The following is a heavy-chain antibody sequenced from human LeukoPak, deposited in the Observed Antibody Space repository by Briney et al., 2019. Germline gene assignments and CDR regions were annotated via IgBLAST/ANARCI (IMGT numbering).Heavy chain of an antibody. CDR1: GFTFSNDW. J-gene: IGHJ4*02. Sequence: PGASLRLSCAASGFTFSNDWMSWVRQTPGKGLEWVGRIKSKTDGGTTDYAAPVKGGYTISRDDSKNTLYLQMRRLRAEDTGVYYCTTAGYSRYAGGEGTLVTVSS. V-gene: IGHV3-15*01. D-gene: IGHD6-13*01. CDR2: IKSKTDGGTT. CDR3: TTAGYSRYA.